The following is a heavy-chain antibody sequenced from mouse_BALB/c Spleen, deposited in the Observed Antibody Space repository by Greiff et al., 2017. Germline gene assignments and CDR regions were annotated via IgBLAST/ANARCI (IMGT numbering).Heavy chain of an antibody. Sequence: EVQLQQSGPSLVKPSQTLSLTCSVTGDSITSGYWNWIRKFPGNKLEYMGYISYSGSTYYNPSLKSRISITRDTSKNQYYLQLNSVTTEDTATYYCARHYYGSSYDYFDDWGQGTTLTVSS. CDR1: GDSITSGY. CDR3: ARHYYGSSYDYFDD. V-gene: IGHV3-8*02. J-gene: IGHJ2*01. D-gene: IGHD1-1*01. CDR2: ISYSGST.